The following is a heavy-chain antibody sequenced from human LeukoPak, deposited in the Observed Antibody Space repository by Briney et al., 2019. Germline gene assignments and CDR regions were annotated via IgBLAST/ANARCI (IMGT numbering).Heavy chain of an antibody. V-gene: IGHV5-51*01. Sequence: GESLKISCEVSGHRFTNHWIGWVRQMPGKGLEWMGIIYPGDSDTRYSPSFQGQVTISADKSISTAYLQWSSLKASDTAMYYCARTDKTSTYYDFWSGYRGMDVWGQGTTVTVSS. J-gene: IGHJ6*02. CDR2: IYPGDSDT. CDR3: ARTDKTSTYYDFWSGYRGMDV. CDR1: GHRFTNHW. D-gene: IGHD3-3*01.